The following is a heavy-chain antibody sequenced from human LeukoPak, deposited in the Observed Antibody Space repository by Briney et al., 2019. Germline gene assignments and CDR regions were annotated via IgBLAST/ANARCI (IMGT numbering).Heavy chain of an antibody. V-gene: IGHV1-69*04. D-gene: IGHD4-17*01. CDR2: IIPILGIA. CDR3: ARDPDSDYGDYDGFDP. CDR1: GGTFSSYT. J-gene: IGHJ5*02. Sequence: SVKVSCKASGGTFSSYTISWVRQAPGQGLEWMGRIIPILGIANYAQKFQGRVTITADKSTSTAYMELSSLRPEDTAVYYCARDPDSDYGDYDGFDPWGQGTLVTVSS.